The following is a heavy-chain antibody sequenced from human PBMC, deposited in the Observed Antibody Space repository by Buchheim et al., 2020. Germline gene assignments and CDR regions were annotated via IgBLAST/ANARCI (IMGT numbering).Heavy chain of an antibody. CDR2: IYYSGST. CDR3: ARQQYCSSTSCLYYYYGMDV. J-gene: IGHJ6*02. D-gene: IGHD2-2*01. V-gene: IGHV4-39*01. CDR1: GGSISSSSYY. Sequence: QLQLQESGPGLVKPSETLSLTCTVSGGSISSSSYYWGWIRQPPGKGLEWIGSIYYSGSTSYNPSLKSRVTISVAPSKNQFSLKLSSVTAADTAVYYCARQQYCSSTSCLYYYYGMDVWGQGTT.